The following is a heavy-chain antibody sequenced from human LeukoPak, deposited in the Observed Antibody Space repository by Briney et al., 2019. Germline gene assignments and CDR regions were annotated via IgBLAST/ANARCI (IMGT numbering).Heavy chain of an antibody. Sequence: PSETLSLTCVVYGVSFSGYYWRWIRQPPGKGLEWIGESNHSGSTNYNPSLKSRVTISVDTSKSQFSLKLSSVTAADTAVYYCARGWSGSYYYYFYYMDVWGKGTTVTVSS. CDR3: ARGWSGSYYYYFYYMDV. D-gene: IGHD1-26*01. CDR1: GVSFSGYY. V-gene: IGHV4-34*01. J-gene: IGHJ6*03. CDR2: SNHSGST.